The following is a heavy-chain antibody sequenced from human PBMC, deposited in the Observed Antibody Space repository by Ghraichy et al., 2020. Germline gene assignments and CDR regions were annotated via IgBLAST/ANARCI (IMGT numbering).Heavy chain of an antibody. CDR1: GFTFSSYA. V-gene: IGHV3-64D*06. CDR3: VKGTPSSYGPFDY. CDR2: ISSNEGNT. J-gene: IGHJ4*02. Sequence: GVLNISCSASGFTFSSYAMHWVRQAPGNGLEYVSTISSNEGNTYYAGSVKGRFTISRDNSNNTLYLQMSSLRTEDTAVYYCVKGTPSSYGPFDYWGQGTLVTVSS. D-gene: IGHD5-18*01.